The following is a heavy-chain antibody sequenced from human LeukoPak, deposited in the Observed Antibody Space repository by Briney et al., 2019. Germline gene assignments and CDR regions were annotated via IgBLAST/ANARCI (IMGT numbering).Heavy chain of an antibody. Sequence: GGSLRLSCAASGFTVSSNYMSWVRQAPGKGLEWVSVIYSGGSTYYADSVKGRFTISRDNSKNTLYLQMNSLRAEDTAVYYCARDIPNMNSSEIWGQGTMVTVSS. V-gene: IGHV3-66*01. CDR3: ARDIPNMNSSEI. CDR1: GFTVSSNY. D-gene: IGHD6-13*01. J-gene: IGHJ3*02. CDR2: IYSGGST.